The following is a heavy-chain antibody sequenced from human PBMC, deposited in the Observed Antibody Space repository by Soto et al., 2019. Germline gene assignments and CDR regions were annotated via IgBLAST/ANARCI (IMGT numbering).Heavy chain of an antibody. CDR1: GYTFTNYY. Sequence: QVQLVQSGAEVKKPGASVKVSCKASGYTFTNYYMHWVRQAPGQGLEWMGVINPSGGSTSYPQKFQGRVTMTRDTSTSTVYMELSSLRSDDTAVHYCAGDGVYSPFDYWGQGTLVTVSS. D-gene: IGHD4-17*01. CDR2: INPSGGST. V-gene: IGHV1-46*03. CDR3: AGDGVYSPFDY. J-gene: IGHJ4*02.